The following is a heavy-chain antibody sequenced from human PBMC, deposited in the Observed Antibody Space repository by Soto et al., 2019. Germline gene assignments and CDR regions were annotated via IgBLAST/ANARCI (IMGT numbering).Heavy chain of an antibody. J-gene: IGHJ6*02. CDR3: AGGYYYGSGSYASPSMDV. D-gene: IGHD3-10*01. V-gene: IGHV1-46*01. Sequence: ASVKVSCKASGYTFTSYYMHWVRQAPGQGLEWMGIINPSGGSTSYAQKFQGRVTMTRDTSTSTVYMELSSLRSEDTAVYYCAGGYYYGSGSYASPSMDVWGQGTTVTVSS. CDR2: INPSGGST. CDR1: GYTFTSYY.